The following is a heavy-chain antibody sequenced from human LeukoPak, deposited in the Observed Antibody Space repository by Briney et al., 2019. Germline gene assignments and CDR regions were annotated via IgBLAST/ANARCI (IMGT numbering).Heavy chain of an antibody. CDR3: TRSPALYHFDY. D-gene: IGHD2-8*01. V-gene: IGHV4-59*01. CDR1: GGSISDYY. J-gene: IGHJ4*02. CDR2: IYYSGST. Sequence: SETLSLTCTVSGGSISDYYWSWIRQPPGKGLEWIGYIYYSGSTDYNPSLKSRVTISVDTSKNQFSLKLSSVTAADTAVYYCTRSPALYHFDYWGQGTLVTVSS.